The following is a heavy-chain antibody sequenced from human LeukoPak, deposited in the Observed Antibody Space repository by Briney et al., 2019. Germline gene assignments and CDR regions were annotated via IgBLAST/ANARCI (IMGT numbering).Heavy chain of an antibody. CDR2: FYHGGST. CDR3: ARGGLYGDYDWFDP. D-gene: IGHD4-17*01. CDR1: GYSISTGYY. J-gene: IGHJ5*02. Sequence: SETLSLTCTVSGYSISTGYYWDWIRQPPGKGLEWIGTFYHGGSTYYNPSLKSRVTISVDTSKNQFSLKLSSVTAADTAVYYCARGGLYGDYDWFDPWGQGTLVTVSS. V-gene: IGHV4-38-2*02.